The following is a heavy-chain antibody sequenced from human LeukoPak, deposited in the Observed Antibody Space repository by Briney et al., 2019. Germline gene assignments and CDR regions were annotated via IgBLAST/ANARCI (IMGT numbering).Heavy chain of an antibody. Sequence: GGSPRLSCAASGFTFSDYYMSWIRQAPGKGLEWVSYISSSGSTIYYADSVKGRFTISRDNAKNSLYLQMNSLRAEDTAVYYCASLVCSSTSCYTGGRWFDPWGQGTLVTVSS. CDR2: ISSSGSTI. CDR3: ASLVCSSTSCYTGGRWFDP. J-gene: IGHJ5*02. CDR1: GFTFSDYY. V-gene: IGHV3-11*01. D-gene: IGHD2-2*02.